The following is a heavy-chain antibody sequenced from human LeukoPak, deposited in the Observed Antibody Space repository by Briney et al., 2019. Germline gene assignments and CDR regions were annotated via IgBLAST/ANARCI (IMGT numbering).Heavy chain of an antibody. CDR2: IIPIFGTA. Sequence: SVKVSCKASGGTFSSYAISWVRQAPGQGLEWMRGIIPIFGTANYAQKFQGRVTITADKSTSTAYMELSSLRSEDTAVYYCARGGYSSSWKGGFDYWGQGTLVTVSS. CDR3: ARGGYSSSWKGGFDY. J-gene: IGHJ4*02. V-gene: IGHV1-69*06. D-gene: IGHD6-13*01. CDR1: GGTFSSYA.